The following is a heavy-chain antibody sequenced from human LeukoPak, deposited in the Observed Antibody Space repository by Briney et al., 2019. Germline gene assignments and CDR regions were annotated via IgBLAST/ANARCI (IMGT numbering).Heavy chain of an antibody. CDR2: IKTKTDGGAA. J-gene: IGHJ4*02. V-gene: IGHV3-15*01. D-gene: IGHD3-10*01. CDR1: AFIFSNAW. Sequence: GGSLRLSCAAPAFIFSNAWMSWVRQAPGKGLEWVGRIKTKTDGGAADYAAPVKGRFTISRDDSKNTLHLQMNSLKTEDTAVYYCTRWAFGSGSYYRDWGRGTLVTVSS. CDR3: TRWAFGSGSYYRD.